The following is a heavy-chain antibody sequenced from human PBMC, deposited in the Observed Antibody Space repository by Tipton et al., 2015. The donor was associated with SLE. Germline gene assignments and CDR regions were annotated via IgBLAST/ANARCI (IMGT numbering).Heavy chain of an antibody. Sequence: TLSLTCAVYGGSFSGYYWSWIRQPPGKGLEWIGEISHSGSTNYNPSPESRVIISVDTSKNQFSLKLSSVTAADTAVYYCARGIRSGYLDYWGQGTLVTVSS. CDR3: ARGIRSGYLDY. D-gene: IGHD3-3*01. J-gene: IGHJ4*02. CDR1: GGSFSGYY. CDR2: ISHSGST. V-gene: IGHV4-34*01.